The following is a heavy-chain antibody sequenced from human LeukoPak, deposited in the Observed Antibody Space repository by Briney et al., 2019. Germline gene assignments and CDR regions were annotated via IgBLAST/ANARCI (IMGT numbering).Heavy chain of an antibody. CDR2: ISPYNGNT. CDR1: GYTFSGSG. V-gene: IGHV1-18*01. Sequence: APVKVSCKASGYTFSGSGISWVRQAPGQGLEWMGWISPYNGNTNYAQNLQGRVTMTTDTSTSTAYMELRGLRSDDTAVYYCARGMGTTTFADFDYWGQGTLVTVSS. D-gene: IGHD1-7*01. J-gene: IGHJ4*02. CDR3: ARGMGTTTFADFDY.